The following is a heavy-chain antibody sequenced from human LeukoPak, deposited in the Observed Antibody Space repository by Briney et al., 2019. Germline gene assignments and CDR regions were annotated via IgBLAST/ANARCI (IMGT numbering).Heavy chain of an antibody. Sequence: GGSLRLSCAASGFTFSSYSMNWVRQAPGKGLEWVGFIRSKAYGGTTEYAASVKGRFTISRDDSKSIAYLQMNSLKTEDTAVYYCTRDSRDGYTDFDYWGQGTLVTVSS. J-gene: IGHJ4*02. D-gene: IGHD5-24*01. CDR3: TRDSRDGYTDFDY. CDR2: IRSKAYGGTT. V-gene: IGHV3-49*04. CDR1: GFTFSSYS.